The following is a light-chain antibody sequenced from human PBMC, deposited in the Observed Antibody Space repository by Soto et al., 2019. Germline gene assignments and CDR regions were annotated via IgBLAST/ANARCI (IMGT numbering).Light chain of an antibody. CDR2: DAS. CDR3: QHYGYSLPNT. CDR1: QNINTH. V-gene: IGKV3-20*01. J-gene: IGKJ2*01. Sequence: EIVLTQSPGILSLSPGESATLSCRASQNINTHLAWYQQKPGQAPRLLIYDASNRATSIPDSFSGSGSGADFTLTISRLEPEYALVYYCQHYGYSLPNTFGQGTKLEIK.